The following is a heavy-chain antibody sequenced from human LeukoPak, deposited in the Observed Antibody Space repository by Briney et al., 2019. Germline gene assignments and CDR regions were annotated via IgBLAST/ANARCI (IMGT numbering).Heavy chain of an antibody. CDR1: GFTSSSYE. J-gene: IGHJ5*02. V-gene: IGHV3-48*03. CDR2: ISSSGNTI. D-gene: IGHD2-2*03. CDR3: ARTSGYCISTSCYNWFDP. Sequence: PGGSLRLSCAASGFTSSSYEMNWVRQAPGEGLEWVSYISSSGNTIYYADSVKGRFTISRDNAKSSLYLQMNSLRAEDTAVYYCARTSGYCISTSCYNWFDPWGQGTLVTVSS.